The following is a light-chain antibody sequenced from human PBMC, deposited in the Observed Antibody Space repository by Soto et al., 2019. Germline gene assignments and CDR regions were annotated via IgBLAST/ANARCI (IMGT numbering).Light chain of an antibody. J-gene: IGKJ2*01. CDR3: QQSLTIPYT. CDR2: AAS. Sequence: DIQMTQSPSSLSASVRDRATITCRASQTISTHLNWYQQKPGKDPTLLIYAASTLQSGVSSRFSGSGSGTDFTLTINSLQPEDFATYYCQQSLTIPYTFGQGTKLEIK. CDR1: QTISTH. V-gene: IGKV1-39*01.